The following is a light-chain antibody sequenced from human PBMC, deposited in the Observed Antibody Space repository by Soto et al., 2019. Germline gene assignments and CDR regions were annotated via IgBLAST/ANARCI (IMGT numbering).Light chain of an antibody. V-gene: IGLV1-44*01. Sequence: QSVLTQPPSASGTPGQRVTISCSGSSSNIGSNTVNWYQQLPGTAPKVLIYSNNQRPSGVPDRFSGSKSGTSASLAISGLQSEDEADYFCAAWDDSLKGLVFGGGTKLTVL. CDR3: AAWDDSLKGLV. J-gene: IGLJ2*01. CDR2: SNN. CDR1: SSNIGSNT.